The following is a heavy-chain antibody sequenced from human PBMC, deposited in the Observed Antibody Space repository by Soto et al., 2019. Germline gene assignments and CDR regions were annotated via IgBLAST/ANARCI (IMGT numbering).Heavy chain of an antibody. Sequence: QVQLQESGPGLVKPSETLSLTCTVSGGSISSYYWSWIRQSPGKGLEWIGYIYYTGYTNYNPSLKSRVTISVDTSKTQFSLYVSSVTAADTAVYYCARVKWFGEAGFDYWGQGTLVTGSS. D-gene: IGHD3-10*01. CDR2: IYYTGYT. CDR3: ARVKWFGEAGFDY. V-gene: IGHV4-59*01. CDR1: GGSISSYY. J-gene: IGHJ4*02.